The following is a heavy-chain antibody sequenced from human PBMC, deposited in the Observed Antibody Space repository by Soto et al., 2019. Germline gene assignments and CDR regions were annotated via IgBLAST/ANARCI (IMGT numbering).Heavy chain of an antibody. CDR3: AKDRSGGYDRFFLADY. D-gene: IGHD2-15*01. J-gene: IGHJ4*02. CDR2: ISWNSGSI. Sequence: GGSLRLSCAASGFTFDDYAMHWVRQAPGKGLEWVSGISWNSGSIGYADSVKGRFTISRDNAKNSLYLQMNSLRAEDTALYYCAKDRSGGYDRFFLADYWGQGTLVTVSS. V-gene: IGHV3-9*01. CDR1: GFTFDDYA.